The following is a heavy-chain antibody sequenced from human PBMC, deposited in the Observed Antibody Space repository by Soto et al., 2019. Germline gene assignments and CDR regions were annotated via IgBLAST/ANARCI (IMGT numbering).Heavy chain of an antibody. D-gene: IGHD3-10*01. J-gene: IGHJ6*02. V-gene: IGHV3-11*05. CDR3: ARDRRDYYGPGMSEQYYGMDV. CDR2: ISSSTSHT. Sequence: GGSLRLSCAVSGFTFSDYYMTWIRQAPGKGLEWVSYISSSTSHTNYADSVKGRFTISRDNAKNLLYLQMNSLRAEDTAVYYCARDRRDYYGPGMSEQYYGMDVWGQGTTVTVSS. CDR1: GFTFSDYY.